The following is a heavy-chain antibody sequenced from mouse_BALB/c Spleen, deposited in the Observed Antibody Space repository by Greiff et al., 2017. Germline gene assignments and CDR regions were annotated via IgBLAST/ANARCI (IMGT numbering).Heavy chain of an antibody. CDR1: GFNIKDTY. V-gene: IGHV14-3*02. Sequence: EVKVVESGAELVKPGASVKLSCTASGFNIKDTYMHWVKQRPEQGLEWIGRIDPANGNTKYDPKFQGKATITADTSSNTAYLQLSSLTSEDTAVYDCARSYGNHWYCDVWGAGTTVTVSS. D-gene: IGHD2-1*01. J-gene: IGHJ1*01. CDR2: IDPANGNT. CDR3: ARSYGNHWYCDV.